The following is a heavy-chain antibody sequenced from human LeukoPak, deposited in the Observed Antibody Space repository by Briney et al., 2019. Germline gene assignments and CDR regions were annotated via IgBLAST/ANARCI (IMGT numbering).Heavy chain of an antibody. CDR2: IYYSGST. V-gene: IGHV4-59*01. D-gene: IGHD3-10*01. J-gene: IGHJ4*02. CDR3: ARGVDYYGV. Sequence: SETLSLTCTVSGGSISSYYWSWIRQPPGKGLEWIGYIYYSGSTNYNPSLKSRVTISVDTSKNQFSLKLSPVTAADTAVYYCARGVDYYGVWGQGTLVTVSS. CDR1: GGSISSYY.